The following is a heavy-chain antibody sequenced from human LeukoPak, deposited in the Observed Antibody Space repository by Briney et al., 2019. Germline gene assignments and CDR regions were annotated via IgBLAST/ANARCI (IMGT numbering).Heavy chain of an antibody. J-gene: IGHJ5*02. CDR2: MNPNSGNT. D-gene: IGHD6-13*01. V-gene: IGHV1-8*01. CDR3: ARSEQLVKFDP. Sequence: ASVKVSCKASGYTFTNYDINWVRQATGQGLEWMGWMNPNSGNTAYAQKFHGRVTMTRNTSISTAYMELSRLRSDDTAVYYCARSEQLVKFDPWGQGTLVTVSS. CDR1: GYTFTNYD.